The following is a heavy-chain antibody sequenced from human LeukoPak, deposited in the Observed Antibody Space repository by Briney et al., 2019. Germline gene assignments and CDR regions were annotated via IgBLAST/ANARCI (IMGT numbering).Heavy chain of an antibody. CDR2: ISWNSDSI. CDR1: GFRFNDYA. J-gene: IGHJ4*02. CDR3: AKDEGDDYNSGTYYFDY. Sequence: GGSLRLSCAASGFRFNDYAIHWVRQAPGKGLEWVSGISWNSDSIGYADSVRGRFTISRDNAKNSVYLQMNSLRAEDMGLYYCAKDEGDDYNSGTYYFDYWGQGTLVTVSS. V-gene: IGHV3-9*03. D-gene: IGHD5-24*01.